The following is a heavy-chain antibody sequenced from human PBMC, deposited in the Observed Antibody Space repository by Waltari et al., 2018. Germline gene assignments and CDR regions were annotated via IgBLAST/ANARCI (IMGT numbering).Heavy chain of an antibody. CDR1: GYSISSGYY. V-gene: IGHV4-38-2*01. CDR2: IYHSGST. D-gene: IGHD3-10*01. CDR3: ARRITMVQGVIITSYFDY. Sequence: QVQLQESGPGLVKPSETLSLTCAVSGYSISSGYYWGWIRQPPGKGLEWIGSIYHSGSTYYNPSLKRRVTISVDTSKNQFSLKLSAVTAADTAVYYCARRITMVQGVIITSYFDYWGQGTLVTVSS. J-gene: IGHJ4*02.